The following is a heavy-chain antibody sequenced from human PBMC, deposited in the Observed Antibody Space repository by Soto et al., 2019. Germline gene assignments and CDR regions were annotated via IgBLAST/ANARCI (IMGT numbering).Heavy chain of an antibody. D-gene: IGHD3-10*01. Sequence: QVQLVESGGGVVQPGRSLRVSCLASGFTFSNYAMHWVRQAPGKGLEWVAVISYDGSHKYYGDSEKGRFTMSRDNSKKTLYLQMSRLESEDTAVYYCARDRIKLVPPTGYYGMDVGGRWITVTVSS. CDR2: ISYDGSHK. CDR1: GFTFSNYA. CDR3: ARDRIKLVPPTGYYGMDV. J-gene: IGHJ6*02. V-gene: IGHV3-30-3*01.